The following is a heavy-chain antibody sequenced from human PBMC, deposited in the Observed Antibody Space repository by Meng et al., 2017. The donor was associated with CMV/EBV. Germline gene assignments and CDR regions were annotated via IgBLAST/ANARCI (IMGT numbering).Heavy chain of an antibody. CDR2: INHSGST. CDR3: ASRYCSGGSCYSSPLDY. CDR1: GGSFSGYY. D-gene: IGHD2-15*01. V-gene: IGHV4-34*01. Sequence: QVALQQGGAGLLKPSETLSLTCAVYGGSFSGYYWSWIRQPPGKGLEWIGEINHSGSTNYNPSLKSRVTISVDTSKNQFSLKLSSVTAADTAVYYCASRYCSGGSCYSSPLDYWGQGTLVTVSS. J-gene: IGHJ4*02.